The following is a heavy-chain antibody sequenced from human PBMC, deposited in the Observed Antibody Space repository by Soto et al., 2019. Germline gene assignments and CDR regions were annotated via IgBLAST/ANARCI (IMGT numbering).Heavy chain of an antibody. Sequence: QVQLQESGPELVNPSQTLSLTCTVSGGSISSGDYFWSWFRQYQGKGLQWIVYIYYSGSTYYNPALTTRVTITPATSKSQLSLKLRSRTAAKTAVYYCARGRAVYSNFESWGQGTLVTVSS. D-gene: IGHD4-4*01. CDR3: ARGRAVYSNFES. CDR2: IYYSGST. J-gene: IGHJ5*01. V-gene: IGHV4-31*03. CDR1: GGSISSGDYF.